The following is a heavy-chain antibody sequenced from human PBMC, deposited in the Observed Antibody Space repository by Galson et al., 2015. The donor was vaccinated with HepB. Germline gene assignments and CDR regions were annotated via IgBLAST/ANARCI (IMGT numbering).Heavy chain of an antibody. J-gene: IGHJ6*02. CDR1: GGTFSSYA. CDR3: AGSGRIYNWNSGYYYGMDV. D-gene: IGHD1-7*01. V-gene: IGHV1-69*13. Sequence: SVKVSCKASGGTFSSYAISWVRQAPGQGLEWMGGIIPIFGTANYAQKFQGRVTITADESTSTAYMELSSLRSEDTAVYYCAGSGRIYNWNSGYYYGMDVWGQGTTVTVSS. CDR2: IIPIFGTA.